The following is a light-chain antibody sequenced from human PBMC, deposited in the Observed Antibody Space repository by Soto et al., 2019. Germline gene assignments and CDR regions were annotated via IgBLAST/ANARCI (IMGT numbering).Light chain of an antibody. CDR2: ENN. V-gene: IGLV1-40*01. CDR1: SSNIGAGYE. J-gene: IGLJ1*01. Sequence: QSVLTQPPSVSEAPGQRVTISCTGSSSNIGAGYEAHWYQQVPGTAPKLIIYENNNRPSGVPYRFSGSKSGTSASLAITGLQAEDEDEYYCQSYDSSLSGYVFGTGTKVTVL. CDR3: QSYDSSLSGYV.